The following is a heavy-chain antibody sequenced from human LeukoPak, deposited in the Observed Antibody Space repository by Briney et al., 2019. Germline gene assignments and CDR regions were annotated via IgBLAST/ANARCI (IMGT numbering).Heavy chain of an antibody. CDR2: IYYSGST. Sequence: SETLSLTCTVSGGSISSYYWSWIRQPPGKGLEWIGYIYYSGSTNYNPSLKSRVTISVDTSKNQFSLKLSSVTAADTAAYYCARLRGYSYGSFDYWGQGTLVTVSS. CDR1: GGSISSYY. CDR3: ARLRGYSYGSFDY. J-gene: IGHJ4*02. D-gene: IGHD5-18*01. V-gene: IGHV4-59*01.